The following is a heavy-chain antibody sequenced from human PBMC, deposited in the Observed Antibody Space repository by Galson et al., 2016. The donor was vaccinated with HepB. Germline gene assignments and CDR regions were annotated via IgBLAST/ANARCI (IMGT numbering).Heavy chain of an antibody. CDR2: IYNSGST. J-gene: IGHJ6*02. D-gene: IGHD3-22*01. V-gene: IGHV3-53*01. CDR3: ARVFRYYDSSGPTVDYAMDV. CDR1: GFDVSRNF. Sequence: SLRLSCAVSGFDVSRNFMNWVRQAPGKGLEWVSTIYNSGSTFYEDSVKDRFTISRDNSKNTLYLDMNSLGVEDTAVYYCARVFRYYDSSGPTVDYAMDVWGQETRVTVSS.